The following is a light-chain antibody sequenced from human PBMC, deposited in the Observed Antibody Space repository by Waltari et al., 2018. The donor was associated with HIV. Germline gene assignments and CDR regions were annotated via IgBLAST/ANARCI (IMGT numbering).Light chain of an antibody. V-gene: IGLV2-14*01. CDR2: EVS. Sequence: QSALTQPASVSGPPGPSITLSCTASRCALIYYHSFSWYQHPPGKAPKVIIYEVSNRPSGIPDRFSGSKSGNTASLTISGLQAEDEAYYFCTSYISSATPVFGGGTKLTVL. CDR1: RCALIYYHS. CDR3: TSYISSATPV. J-gene: IGLJ3*02.